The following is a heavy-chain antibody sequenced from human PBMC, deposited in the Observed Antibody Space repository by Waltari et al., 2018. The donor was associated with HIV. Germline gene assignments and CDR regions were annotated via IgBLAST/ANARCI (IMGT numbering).Heavy chain of an antibody. D-gene: IGHD2-15*01. J-gene: IGHJ4*02. V-gene: IGHV4-59*01. CDR3: ARDKRDGGNHRAYFDY. CDR1: GGSISSYY. Sequence: QVQLQESGPGLVKPSETLSLTCTVSGGSISSYYWSWIRQPPGKGLEWIGYIHDSGSTNYNPSLKSRVTISVDTSKNQFSLKLSSVTAADTAVYYCARDKRDGGNHRAYFDYWGQGSLVTVSS. CDR2: IHDSGST.